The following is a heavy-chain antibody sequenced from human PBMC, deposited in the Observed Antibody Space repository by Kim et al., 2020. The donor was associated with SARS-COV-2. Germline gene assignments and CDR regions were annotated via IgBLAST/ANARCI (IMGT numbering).Heavy chain of an antibody. D-gene: IGHD3-22*01. V-gene: IGHV3-21*01. CDR2: ISSSSSYI. CDR3: ARDSAYYYDSSGYQTPYYFDY. J-gene: IGHJ4*02. Sequence: GGSLRLSCAASGFTFSSYSMNWVRQAPGKGLEWVSSISSSSSYIYYADSVKGRFTISRDNAKNSLYLQMNSLRAEDTAVYYCARDSAYYYDSSGYQTPYYFDYWGQGTLVTVSS. CDR1: GFTFSSYS.